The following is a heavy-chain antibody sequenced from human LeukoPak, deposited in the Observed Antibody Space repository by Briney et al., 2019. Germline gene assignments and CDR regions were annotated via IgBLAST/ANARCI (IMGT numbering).Heavy chain of an antibody. V-gene: IGHV4-38-2*01. CDR1: GFTFSSYS. D-gene: IGHD3-3*02. CDR2: IYHSGST. Sequence: GSLRLSCAASGFTFSSYSMDWVRQAPGKGLEWIGSIYHSGSTYYNPSLKSRVTISVDTSKNQFSLKLSSVTAADTAVYYCARGLSSIRGWFDPWGQGTLVTVSS. CDR3: ARGLSSIRGWFDP. J-gene: IGHJ5*02.